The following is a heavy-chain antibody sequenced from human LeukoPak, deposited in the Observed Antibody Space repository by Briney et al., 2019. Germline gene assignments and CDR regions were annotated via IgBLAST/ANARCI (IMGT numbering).Heavy chain of an antibody. CDR3: ARGRGYSYGYEAFDY. Sequence: SETLSLTCADCGESFGGYYWGWLRQPPGKGMEWIGEINHSGSTNYNPSLKSRVTISVDTSKNQFSLELSSVTAADTAVYYCARGRGYSYGYEAFDYWGQGTLVTVSS. CDR2: INHSGST. D-gene: IGHD5-18*01. CDR1: GESFGGYY. V-gene: IGHV4-34*01. J-gene: IGHJ4*02.